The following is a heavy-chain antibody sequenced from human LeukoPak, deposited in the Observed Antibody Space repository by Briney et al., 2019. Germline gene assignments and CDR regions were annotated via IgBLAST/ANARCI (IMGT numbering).Heavy chain of an antibody. D-gene: IGHD5-12*01. CDR1: GVSFSGYY. CDR2: INHSGGT. CDR3: ARGGYSGLDYSI. J-gene: IGHJ4*02. Sequence: SETLSLTCSVNGVSFSGYYWSWIRRSPGKGLEWIGEINHSGGTNYNPSLKSRITISVDTSKNQFSLEVSSVTAADTAVYYCARGGYSGLDYSIWGQGTLVTVSS. V-gene: IGHV4-34*01.